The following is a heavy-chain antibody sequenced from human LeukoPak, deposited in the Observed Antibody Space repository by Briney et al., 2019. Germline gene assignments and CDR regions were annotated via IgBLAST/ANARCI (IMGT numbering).Heavy chain of an antibody. CDR1: GFTFSSYA. V-gene: IGHV3-30*01. CDR2: ISYDGSNK. CDR3: ARKDNYYDSSSFDY. J-gene: IGHJ4*02. Sequence: GGSLRLSCAASGFTFSSYAMHWVRQAPGKGLEWVADISYDGSNKYYADSVKGRFTISRDNSKNMLYLQMNSLRAEDTAVYYCARKDNYYDSSSFDYWGQGTLVTVSS. D-gene: IGHD3-22*01.